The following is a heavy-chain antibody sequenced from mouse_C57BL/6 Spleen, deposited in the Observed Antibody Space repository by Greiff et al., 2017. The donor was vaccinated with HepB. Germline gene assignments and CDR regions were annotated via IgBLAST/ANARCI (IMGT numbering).Heavy chain of an antibody. Sequence: QVQLQQPGAELVKPGASVKMSCKASGYTFTSYWITWVKQRPGQGLEWIGDIYPGSGSTNYNEKFKSKATLTVDTSSSTAYMQLSSLTSEDSAVYYCARCPIYYYGSSFDYWGQGTTLTVSS. J-gene: IGHJ2*01. D-gene: IGHD1-1*01. V-gene: IGHV1-55*01. CDR3: ARCPIYYYGSSFDY. CDR1: GYTFTSYW. CDR2: IYPGSGST.